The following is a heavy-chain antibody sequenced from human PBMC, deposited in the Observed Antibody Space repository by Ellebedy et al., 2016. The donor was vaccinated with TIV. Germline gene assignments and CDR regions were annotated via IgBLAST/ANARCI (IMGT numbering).Heavy chain of an antibody. D-gene: IGHD1-26*01. Sequence: AASVKVSCKASGYTFTSYYMHWVRQAPGQGLEWMGIINPSGGSTSYAQKFQGRVTMTRDTSISTAYMELSRLRSDDTAVYYCAIARYGSYDYWGQGTLVTVSS. CDR1: GYTFTSYY. CDR2: INPSGGST. CDR3: AIARYGSYDY. V-gene: IGHV1-46*01. J-gene: IGHJ4*02.